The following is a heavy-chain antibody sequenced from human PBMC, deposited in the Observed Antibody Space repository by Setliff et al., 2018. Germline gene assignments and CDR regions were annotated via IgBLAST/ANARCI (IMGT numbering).Heavy chain of an antibody. J-gene: IGHJ3*02. CDR2: INPSSGRT. CDR1: GYTFTSHY. V-gene: IGHV1-46*01. CDR3: ARDVFPYHYEGAFDI. Sequence: ASVKVSCKASGYTFTSHYMHWVRQAPGLGLEWMGTINPSSGRTSYVQKFQGRVTMTRDTSTSTVYMDMSSLRSEDTAVYYCARDVFPYHYEGAFDIWGQGTMVTVSS. D-gene: IGHD3-22*01.